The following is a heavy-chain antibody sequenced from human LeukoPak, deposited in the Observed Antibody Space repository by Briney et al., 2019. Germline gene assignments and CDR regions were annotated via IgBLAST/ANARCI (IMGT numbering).Heavy chain of an antibody. Sequence: PGGSLRLSCSASGFTFSSYPMHWVRQAPGKGLEHVSVISSDGGTTHYADSVKGRFTLSRDNFKNTLYLQMTSLTTEDTAVYYCVKDSNELPYCLDGPCYRGLFHFWGQGTLVTVSS. V-gene: IGHV3-64D*09. D-gene: IGHD2-21*01. CDR2: ISSDGGTT. CDR1: GFTFSSYP. CDR3: VKDSNELPYCLDGPCYRGLFHF. J-gene: IGHJ4*02.